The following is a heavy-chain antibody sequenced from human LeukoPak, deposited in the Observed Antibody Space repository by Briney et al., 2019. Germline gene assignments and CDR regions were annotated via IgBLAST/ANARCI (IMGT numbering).Heavy chain of an antibody. J-gene: IGHJ6*03. Sequence: ASVKVSCKASGYTFTDYYMHWVRQAPGQGLEWMGWINPNSGGTNYAQKFQGRVTMTRDTSISTAYMELSRLRSDDTAVYYCAREGYSYGPIYMDVWGKGTTVTVSS. CDR1: GYTFTDYY. D-gene: IGHD5-18*01. V-gene: IGHV1-2*02. CDR3: AREGYSYGPIYMDV. CDR2: INPNSGGT.